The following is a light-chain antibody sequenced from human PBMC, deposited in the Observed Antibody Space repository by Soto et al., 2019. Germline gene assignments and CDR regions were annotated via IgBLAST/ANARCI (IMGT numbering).Light chain of an antibody. J-gene: IGKJ5*01. Sequence: DIQMTQSPSSLSASVGDRVTITCRASQSISSFLNWYQQKPGKAPKVLIYAASRLESGVPSRFSGSGSGTDFTLTISSLQPEDFATYYCQQSYSPPPITFGQGARLEIK. V-gene: IGKV1-39*01. CDR1: QSISSF. CDR3: QQSYSPPPIT. CDR2: AAS.